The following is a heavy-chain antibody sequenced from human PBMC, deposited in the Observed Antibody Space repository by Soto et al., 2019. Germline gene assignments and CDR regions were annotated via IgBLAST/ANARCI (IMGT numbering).Heavy chain of an antibody. CDR3: ARAYTAMVTGAFDI. D-gene: IGHD5-18*01. J-gene: IGHJ3*02. V-gene: IGHV4-28*01. CDR1: GYSISSSNR. Sequence: SETLSLTCAVSGYSISSSNRWGWIRQPPGKGLEWIGYIYYSGSTYYNPSLKSRVTMSVDTSKNQFSLKLSSVTAVDTAVYYCARAYTAMVTGAFDIWGQGTMVTVS. CDR2: IYYSGST.